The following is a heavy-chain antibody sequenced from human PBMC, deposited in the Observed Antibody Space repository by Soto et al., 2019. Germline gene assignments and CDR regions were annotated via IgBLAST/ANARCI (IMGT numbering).Heavy chain of an antibody. J-gene: IGHJ3*02. CDR2: IYYSGTT. D-gene: IGHD2-2*01. CDR3: VRFYGNAFDI. V-gene: IGHV4-39*01. Sequence: SETLSLTCIVSGGSISSSSFYWGWIRQPPGKGLSWIGNIYYSGTTDYNPSLKSRVTVSTGTSRNQLSLTLSSVTAADTAVYYCVRFYGNAFDIWGPGTLVTVSS. CDR1: GGSISSSSFY.